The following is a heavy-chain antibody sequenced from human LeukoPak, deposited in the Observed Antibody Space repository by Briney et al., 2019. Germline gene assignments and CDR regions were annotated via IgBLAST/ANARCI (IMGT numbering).Heavy chain of an antibody. CDR3: ARKSGSSGYYFQH. D-gene: IGHD6-19*01. V-gene: IGHV3-9*01. J-gene: IGHJ1*01. CDR1: GFTFDDYG. Sequence: GGSLRLSCAASGFTFDDYGMHWVRQAPGKGLEWVSGISWNSGNIGYADSVRGRFTISRDNAKNSLYLQMNSPRAEDTALYYCARKSGSSGYYFQHWGQGTLVTVSS. CDR2: ISWNSGNI.